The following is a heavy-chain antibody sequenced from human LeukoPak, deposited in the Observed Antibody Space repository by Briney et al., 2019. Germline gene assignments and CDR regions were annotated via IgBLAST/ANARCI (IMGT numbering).Heavy chain of an antibody. CDR1: GFTFSTYS. CDR2: ISSSGDFT. V-gene: IGHV3-21*01. Sequence: PGGSLRLSCAASGFTFSTYSMNWVRQAPGKGLEWVSSISSSGDFTYYADSVKGRFTIPRDNAKNSLYLQMNSLRAEDTAVYYCARASGYGDDGPYDYWGQGTLVTVSS. J-gene: IGHJ4*02. CDR3: ARASGYGDDGPYDY. D-gene: IGHD4-17*01.